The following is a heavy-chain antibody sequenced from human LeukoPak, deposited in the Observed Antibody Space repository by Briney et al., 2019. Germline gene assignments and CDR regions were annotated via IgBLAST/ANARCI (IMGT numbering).Heavy chain of an antibody. CDR3: ARGPSGWYFDY. Sequence: PSETLSLTCTVSGGSISSYYWSWIRQPPGKGLEWIGYIYYSGSTNYNPSLKSRVTISVDTSKNQFSLKLSSVTAADTAVYYCARGPSGWYFDYWGQGSLVTVSS. J-gene: IGHJ4*02. CDR2: IYYSGST. CDR1: GGSISSYY. D-gene: IGHD6-19*01. V-gene: IGHV4-59*12.